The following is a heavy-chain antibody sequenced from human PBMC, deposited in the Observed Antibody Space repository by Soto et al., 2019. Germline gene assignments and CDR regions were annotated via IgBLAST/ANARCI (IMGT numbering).Heavy chain of an antibody. J-gene: IGHJ2*01. CDR3: ARGMGRYFDL. V-gene: IGHV4-4*07. CDR1: GDSIGNFY. Sequence: QVHLQESGPGLVKPSETLSLTCAISGDSIGNFYWSWIRQPAGKGLESLGRLSASGRTNYSPSLQSRVTMSLDRSKNRFSLRLTSVSAADTAVYFCARGMGRYFDLWGRGTLVTVPS. CDR2: LSASGRT. D-gene: IGHD2-8*01.